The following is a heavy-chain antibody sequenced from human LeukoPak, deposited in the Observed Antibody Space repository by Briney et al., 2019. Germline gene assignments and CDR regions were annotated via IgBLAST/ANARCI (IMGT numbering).Heavy chain of an antibody. V-gene: IGHV3-7*01. D-gene: IGHD3-16*01. J-gene: IGHJ4*02. CDR2: IHDDGIVT. Sequence: PGGSLRLSCAAPGFTFTAYAMSWFRQTPEKGLEWVANIHDDGIVTHYVDSVKGRFTISRDNARNSVNLQLNSLSVEDTALYYCARGRGWVDHWGQGTLVTVSS. CDR3: ARGRGWVDH. CDR1: GFTFTAYA.